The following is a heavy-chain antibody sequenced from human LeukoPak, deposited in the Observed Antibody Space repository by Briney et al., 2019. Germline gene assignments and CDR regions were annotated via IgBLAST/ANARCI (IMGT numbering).Heavy chain of an antibody. CDR2: IKQDGSEK. V-gene: IGHV3-7*01. Sequence: GGSLRLSCVVSGFSFSSYWMNWVRQAPGKGLEWVANIKQDGSEKYYVDSVKGRFTISRDNAKNSLYLQINNLRAEDTAVYYCARSVYSYGPNYYYYMDVWGKGTTVTVSS. CDR3: ARSVYSYGPNYYYYMDV. J-gene: IGHJ6*03. D-gene: IGHD5-18*01. CDR1: GFSFSSYW.